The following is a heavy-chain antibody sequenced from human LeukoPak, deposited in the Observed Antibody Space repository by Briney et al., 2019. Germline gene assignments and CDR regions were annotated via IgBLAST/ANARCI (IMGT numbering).Heavy chain of an antibody. J-gene: IGHJ4*02. CDR3: ARVMDTAMAWLSFDY. D-gene: IGHD5-18*01. CDR1: GFTFSSYG. CDR2: IYSGGST. V-gene: IGHV3-66*01. Sequence: PGGSLRLSCAASGFTFSSYGMHWVRQAPGKGLEWVSVIYSGGSTYYADSVKGRFTISRDNSKNTLYLQMNSLRAEDTAVYYCARVMDTAMAWLSFDYWGQGTLVTVSS.